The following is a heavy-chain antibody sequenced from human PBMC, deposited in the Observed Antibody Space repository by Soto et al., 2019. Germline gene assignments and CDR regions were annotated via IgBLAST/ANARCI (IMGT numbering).Heavy chain of an antibody. CDR2: ISYDGSNK. V-gene: IGHV3-30*18. J-gene: IGHJ6*02. CDR3: AKGDTIFGVVIIGYYYYGMDV. Sequence: QAGGSLRLSCAASGFTFSSYGMHWVRQAPGKGLEWVAVISYDGSNKYYADSVKGRFTISRDNSKNTLYLQMNSLRAEDTAVYYCAKGDTIFGVVIIGYYYYGMDVWGQVTTVTVSS. CDR1: GFTFSSYG. D-gene: IGHD3-3*01.